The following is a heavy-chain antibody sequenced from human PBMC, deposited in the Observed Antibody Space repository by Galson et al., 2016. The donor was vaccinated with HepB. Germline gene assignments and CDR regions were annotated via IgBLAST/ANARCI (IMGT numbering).Heavy chain of an antibody. J-gene: IGHJ5*02. CDR3: ARNRHCSGGSCYGA. CDR1: GFTVSNNY. Sequence: SLRLSCAASGFTVSNNYMRWVRQAPGKGLEWVSLIDSGGSTYYADSVKGRFTISRDSSKNTIYLQMNSLRAEETAVYYGARNRHCSGGSCYGAWGQGTLVTVAS. CDR2: IDSGGST. V-gene: IGHV3-66*01. D-gene: IGHD2-15*01.